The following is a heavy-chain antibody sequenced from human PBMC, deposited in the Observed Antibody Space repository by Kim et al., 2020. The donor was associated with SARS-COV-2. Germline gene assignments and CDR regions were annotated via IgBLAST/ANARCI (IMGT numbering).Heavy chain of an antibody. J-gene: IGHJ6*02. CDR1: GYTFTGYY. Sequence: ASVKVSCKASGYTFTGYYMHWVRQAPGQGLEWMGWINPNSGGTNYAQKFQGRVTMTRDTSISTAYMELSRLRSDDTAVYYCARKRSITIFGVVMGPESRYYYYGMDVWGQGTTVTVSS. CDR3: ARKRSITIFGVVMGPESRYYYYGMDV. V-gene: IGHV1-2*02. D-gene: IGHD3-3*01. CDR2: INPNSGGT.